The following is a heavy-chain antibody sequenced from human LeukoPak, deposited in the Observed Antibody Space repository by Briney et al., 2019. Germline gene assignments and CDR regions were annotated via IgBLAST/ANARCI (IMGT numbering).Heavy chain of an antibody. D-gene: IGHD1-26*01. CDR3: ARDNGLKKWELFFDY. J-gene: IGHJ4*02. Sequence: GRSLRLSCAASGFTFSSYAMHWVRQAPGKGLEWVAVISYDGSNKYYADSVKGRFTISRDNSKNTLYLQMNSLRAEDTAVYYCARDNGLKKWELFFDYWGQGTLVTVSS. CDR2: ISYDGSNK. CDR1: GFTFSSYA. V-gene: IGHV3-30-3*01.